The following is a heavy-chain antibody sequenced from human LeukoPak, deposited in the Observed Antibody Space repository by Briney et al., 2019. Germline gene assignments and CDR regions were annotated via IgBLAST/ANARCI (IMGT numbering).Heavy chain of an antibody. V-gene: IGHV3-74*01. CDR2: VDGDGSGA. CDR3: VSLVVTADLAFDI. J-gene: IGHJ3*02. D-gene: IGHD2-21*02. Sequence: TGGSLRLSCAASGFTFRNHWMHWVRQAPGKGLVWVSRVDGDGSGASYADFVRGRFTISRDNAKDTLYLQMNSLRAEDTAAYYCVSLVVTADLAFDIWGQGTMVTVSS. CDR1: GFTFRNHW.